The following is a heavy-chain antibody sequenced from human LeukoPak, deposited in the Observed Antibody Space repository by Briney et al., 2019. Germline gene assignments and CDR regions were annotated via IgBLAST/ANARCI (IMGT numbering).Heavy chain of an antibody. CDR2: IHYTGST. V-gene: IGHV4-59*01. Sequence: SETLSLTCTVSGRSISSYYWSWLRQSPGKGLECIGYIHYTGSTNYNPSLKSRVTISVETSKNQFSLKLKSVTAADTAVYYCARGGYYGSGNDFRFDRWGQGTLVTVSS. CDR3: ARGGYYGSGNDFRFDR. CDR1: GRSISSYY. J-gene: IGHJ5*02. D-gene: IGHD3-10*01.